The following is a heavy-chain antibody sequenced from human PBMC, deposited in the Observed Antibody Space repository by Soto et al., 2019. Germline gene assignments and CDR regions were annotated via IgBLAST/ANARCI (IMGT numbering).Heavy chain of an antibody. CDR2: VYYSGST. Sequence: SETLSLTCTGSGGFVSSGSYYWGWIRQAPGKGLEWIGYVYYSGSTNSPPSLKSRVTISVDTSKNQFSLKLSSVTAADTAVYYCARAAGGRDGYNYNYWGQGTLVTVS. CDR3: ARAAGGRDGYNYNY. CDR1: GGFVSSGSYY. V-gene: IGHV4-61*01. J-gene: IGHJ4*02. D-gene: IGHD5-12*01.